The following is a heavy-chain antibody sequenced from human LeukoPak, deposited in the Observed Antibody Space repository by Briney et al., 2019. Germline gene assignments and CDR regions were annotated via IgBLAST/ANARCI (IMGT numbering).Heavy chain of an antibody. CDR2: IYYSGST. Sequence: SETLSLTCTVSGGSISSYYWSWIRQPPGKGLEWIGYIYYSGSTNYNPSLKSRVTISVDTSKNQFSLKLSSVTAADTAVYYCARGRRVRLTGYYPGAFDIWGQGTMVTVPS. J-gene: IGHJ3*02. CDR3: ARGRRVRLTGYYPGAFDI. CDR1: GGSISSYY. V-gene: IGHV4-59*01. D-gene: IGHD3-9*01.